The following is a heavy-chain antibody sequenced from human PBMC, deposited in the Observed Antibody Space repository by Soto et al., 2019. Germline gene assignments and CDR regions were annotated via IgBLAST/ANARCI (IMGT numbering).Heavy chain of an antibody. J-gene: IGHJ6*02. CDR3: AREGVVPAANYYYYGMDV. CDR1: ADTFTSYY. V-gene: IGHV1-46*01. Sequence: ASVKVSCKAPADTFTSYYIHWVRQAPGHGLEWMGIINPNGGSTRFAQTFQGRITINPDTSKNQFSLQLNSVTPEDTAVYYCAREGVVPAANYYYYGMDVWGQGTTVTVSS. CDR2: INPNGGST. D-gene: IGHD2-2*01.